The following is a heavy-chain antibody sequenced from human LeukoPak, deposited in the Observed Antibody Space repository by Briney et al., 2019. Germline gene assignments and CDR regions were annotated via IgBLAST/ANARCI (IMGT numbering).Heavy chain of an antibody. D-gene: IGHD3-22*01. CDR2: ISSSSSYI. V-gene: IGHV3-21*01. Sequence: GGSLRLSCAASGFTFSSYSMNWVRQAPGKGLEWVSSISSSSSYIYYADSVKGRLTISRDNAKNSLYLQMNSLRAEDTAVYYCARVTYYDSSGFFDYWGREPWSPSPQ. J-gene: IGHJ4*02. CDR3: ARVTYYDSSGFFDY. CDR1: GFTFSSYS.